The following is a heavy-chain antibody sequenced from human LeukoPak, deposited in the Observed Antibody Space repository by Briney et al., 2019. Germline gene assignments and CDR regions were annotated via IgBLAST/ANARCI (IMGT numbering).Heavy chain of an antibody. Sequence: GGSLRLSCAASGFTFSSYGMHWVRQAPGKGLEWVAVIWYDGSNKYYADSVKGRFTISRDNSKNTLYLQMNSLRAEDTVVYYCAKGWDYYGSGPIDYWGQGTLVTVSS. D-gene: IGHD3-10*01. J-gene: IGHJ4*02. CDR3: AKGWDYYGSGPIDY. V-gene: IGHV3-33*06. CDR2: IWYDGSNK. CDR1: GFTFSSYG.